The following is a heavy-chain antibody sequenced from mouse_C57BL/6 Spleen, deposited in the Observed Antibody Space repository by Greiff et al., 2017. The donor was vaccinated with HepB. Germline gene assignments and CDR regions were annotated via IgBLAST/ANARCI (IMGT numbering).Heavy chain of an antibody. CDR3: TGVDYYGS. Sequence: EVQLVESGGGLVQPGGSMKLSCVASGFTFSNYWMNWVRQSPEKGLEWVAQIRLKSDNYATHYAESVKGRFTISRDDSKSSVYLQMNNLRAEDTGIYYCTGVDYYGSWGQGTTLTVSS. J-gene: IGHJ2*01. CDR1: GFTFSNYW. D-gene: IGHD1-1*01. V-gene: IGHV6-3*01. CDR2: IRLKSDNYAT.